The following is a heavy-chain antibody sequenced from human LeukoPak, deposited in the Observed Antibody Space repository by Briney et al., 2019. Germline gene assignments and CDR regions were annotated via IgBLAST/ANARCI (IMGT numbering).Heavy chain of an antibody. CDR3: ARYYYGSGSCSTSDI. D-gene: IGHD3-10*01. V-gene: IGHV3-48*03. CDR2: ISSSGSTI. CDR1: GFTFSSYE. J-gene: IGHJ3*02. Sequence: PGGSLRLSCAASGFTFSSYEMNWVRQAPGKGLEWVSYISSSGSTIYYADSVKGRFTISGDNAKNSLYLQMNSLRDEDTAVYYCARYYYGSGSCSTSDIWGQGTMVTVSS.